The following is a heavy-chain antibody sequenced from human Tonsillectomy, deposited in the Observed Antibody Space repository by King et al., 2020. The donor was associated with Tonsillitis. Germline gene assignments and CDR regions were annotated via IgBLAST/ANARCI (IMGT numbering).Heavy chain of an antibody. J-gene: IGHJ3*02. CDR2: IWYDGSNK. CDR1: GFTFSSYG. Sequence: QLVQSGGGVVQPGMSLRLSCAATGFTFSSYGMHWVRQAPGKGLEWVADIWYDGSNKYYADSVKGRFSIARDNSKNTLYLQMNSLRAEDTAVYYCASPGGTFDIWGQGTMVTVSS. V-gene: IGHV3-33*01. CDR3: ASPGGTFDI. D-gene: IGHD1-1*01.